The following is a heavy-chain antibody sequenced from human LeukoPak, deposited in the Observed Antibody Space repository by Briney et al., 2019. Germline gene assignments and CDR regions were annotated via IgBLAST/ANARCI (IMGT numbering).Heavy chain of an antibody. J-gene: IGHJ4*02. CDR1: GFTFSSYA. CDR2: ISGSGGST. CDR3: AKDRSEDGYNYFDY. D-gene: IGHD5-24*01. Sequence: PGGSLRLSCAASGFTFSSYAMSWVRQAPGKGLEWVSAISGSGGSTYYADSVKGRFTISRDNPKNTLYLQMNSLRAEDTAVYYCAKDRSEDGYNYFDYWGQGTLVTVSS. V-gene: IGHV3-23*01.